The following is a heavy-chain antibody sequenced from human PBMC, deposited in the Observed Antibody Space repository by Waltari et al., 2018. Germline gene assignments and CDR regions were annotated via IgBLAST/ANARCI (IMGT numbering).Heavy chain of an antibody. CDR2: IYYSGAT. CDR1: GGSISSSSYY. V-gene: IGHV4-39*07. Sequence: QLQLQESGPGLVKPSETLSLTCTVSGGSISSSSYYWGWIRQPPGKGLEWIGSIYYSGATYYNPSRKSRVTISVDTSKNQFSLKLSSVTAADTAVYYCARAAYDSSGSCDYWGQGTLVTVSS. D-gene: IGHD3-22*01. CDR3: ARAAYDSSGSCDY. J-gene: IGHJ4*02.